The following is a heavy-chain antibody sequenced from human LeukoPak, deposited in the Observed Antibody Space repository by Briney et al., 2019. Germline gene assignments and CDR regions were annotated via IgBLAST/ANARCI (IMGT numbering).Heavy chain of an antibody. V-gene: IGHV1-24*01. CDR1: GYTLTELS. J-gene: IGHJ4*02. D-gene: IGHD3-10*01. CDR3: ATLRWGYGSGSYRPN. CDR2: FDPEDGET. Sequence: ASVKVSCKVSGYTLTELSMHWVRQAPGKGLEWMGGFDPEDGETIYAQKFQGRVTMTEDTSTDTAHMELSSLRSEDTAVYYCATLRWGYGSGSYRPNWGQGTLVTVSS.